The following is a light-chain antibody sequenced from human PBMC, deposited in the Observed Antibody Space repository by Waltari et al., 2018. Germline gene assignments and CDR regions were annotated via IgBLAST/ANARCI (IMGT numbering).Light chain of an antibody. J-gene: IGKJ3*01. CDR1: QSVSSTV. CDR2: GAS. V-gene: IGKV3-20*01. CDR3: QQYGGSPLVT. Sequence: IVLTQSPGTLSLSPGDRATLSCRASQSVSSTVLAWYQQKPGQAPRLLIHGASTRATGIPDRFSGSGSGTDFTLTISRLEPEDFAVYFCQQYGGSPLVTFGPGTTVEIK.